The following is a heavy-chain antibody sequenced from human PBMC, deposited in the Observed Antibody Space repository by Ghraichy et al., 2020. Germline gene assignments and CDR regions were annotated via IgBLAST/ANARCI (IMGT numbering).Heavy chain of an antibody. CDR3: ALGGAVAGPYIHY. J-gene: IGHJ4*02. CDR1: GGSISSYY. V-gene: IGHV4-59*01. Sequence: SETLSLTCTVSGGSISSYYWSWIRQPPGKGLEWIGYIYYSGSTNYNPSLKSRVTISVDTSKNQFSLNLYSVTAADTAVYYCALGGAVAGPYIHYWGQGTLVSVSS. CDR2: IYYSGST. D-gene: IGHD6-19*01.